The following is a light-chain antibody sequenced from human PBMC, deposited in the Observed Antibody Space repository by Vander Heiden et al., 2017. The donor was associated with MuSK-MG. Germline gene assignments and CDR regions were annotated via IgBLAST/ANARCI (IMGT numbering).Light chain of an antibody. CDR3: QQYNSYMHT. Sequence: DIQMTQSPSTLSASVGDRVTITCRASQSIRSWLAWYQQKPGKAPKLLIYDASSLESGVPSRFSGSGSGTEFTLTISSLQPDDFATYYCQQYNSYMHTFGEGTKLEIK. J-gene: IGKJ2*01. CDR1: QSIRSW. V-gene: IGKV1-5*01. CDR2: DAS.